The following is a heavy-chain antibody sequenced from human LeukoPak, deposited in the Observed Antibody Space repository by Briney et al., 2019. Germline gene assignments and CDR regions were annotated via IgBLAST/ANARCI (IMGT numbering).Heavy chain of an antibody. V-gene: IGHV1-2*02. Sequence: ASVKVSCKASGYTFTGYYMHWVRQAPGQGLGWMGWINPNSGGTNYAQKFQGRVTMTRDTSISTAYMELSRLRSDDTAVYYCAIGGIVVVPARDWFDPWGQGTLVTVSS. D-gene: IGHD2-2*01. J-gene: IGHJ5*02. CDR2: INPNSGGT. CDR1: GYTFTGYY. CDR3: AIGGIVVVPARDWFDP.